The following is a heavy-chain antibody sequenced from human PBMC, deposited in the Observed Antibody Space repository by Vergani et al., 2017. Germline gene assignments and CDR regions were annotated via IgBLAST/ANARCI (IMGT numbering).Heavy chain of an antibody. D-gene: IGHD3-16*02. Sequence: EVQLLESGGGLVQPGGSLRLSCAASGFTVSSNYMSWVRQAPGKGLEWVSVIYSGGSTYYADSVKGRFTISRDNSKNTLYLQMNSLRAEDTAVYYCARASVITFGGVIVRYYFDYWGQGTLVTVSS. CDR3: ARASVITFGGVIVRYYFDY. CDR2: IYSGGST. J-gene: IGHJ4*02. CDR1: GFTVSSNY. V-gene: IGHV3-53*01.